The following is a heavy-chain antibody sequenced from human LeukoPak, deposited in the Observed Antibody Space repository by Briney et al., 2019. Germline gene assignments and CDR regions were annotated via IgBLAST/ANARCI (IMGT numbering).Heavy chain of an antibody. CDR3: ARPESESSGSLGAFDV. V-gene: IGHV3-48*02. D-gene: IGHD3-22*01. Sequence: GGSLRLSCAASGFTFSSYSMNWVRQAPGKGLEWVSYISSSSSTIYYADSVKGRFTISRDNAKNSLYLQMNSLRDEDTAVYYCARPESESSGSLGAFDVWGQGTMVTVSS. J-gene: IGHJ3*01. CDR1: GFTFSSYS. CDR2: ISSSSSTI.